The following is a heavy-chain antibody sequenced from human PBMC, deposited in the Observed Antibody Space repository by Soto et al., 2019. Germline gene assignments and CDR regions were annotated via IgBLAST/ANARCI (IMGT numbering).Heavy chain of an antibody. V-gene: IGHV4-59*01. CDR3: AREDIAVAGTRGSYYYGMDV. J-gene: IGHJ6*02. Sequence: KTSETLSLTCTVSGGSISSYYWSWIRQPPGKGLEWIGYIYYSGSTNYNPSLKSRVTISVDTSKNQFSLKLSSVTAADTAVYYCAREDIAVAGTRGSYYYGMDVWGQGTTVTVSS. D-gene: IGHD6-19*01. CDR2: IYYSGST. CDR1: GGSISSYY.